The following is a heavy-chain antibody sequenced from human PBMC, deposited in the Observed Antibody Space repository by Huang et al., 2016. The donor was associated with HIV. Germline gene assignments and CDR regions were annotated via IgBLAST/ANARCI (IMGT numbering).Heavy chain of an antibody. D-gene: IGHD2-21*02. CDR1: GFRFSHYG. V-gene: IGHV3-30*02. Sequence: QEQLVESGGGVVQPGGSLIRSCATSGFRFSHYGMDWVRQGPGKGLEWVAFIRFDGGNKHYADSAKGRFTISRDNSKKMLFLEMNSLRGDDTAFYYCATDLGGYSFDYWGQGALVSVSS. J-gene: IGHJ4*02. CDR2: IRFDGGNK. CDR3: ATDLGGYSFDY.